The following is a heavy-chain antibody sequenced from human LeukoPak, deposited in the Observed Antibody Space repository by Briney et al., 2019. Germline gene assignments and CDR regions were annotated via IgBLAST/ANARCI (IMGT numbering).Heavy chain of an antibody. D-gene: IGHD5-12*01. CDR3: ARARRGYVRLDY. V-gene: IGHV4-34*01. CDR2: INHSGST. J-gene: IGHJ4*02. CDR1: GGSFSGYY. Sequence: SETLSLTCAVSGGSFSGYYWTWIRQSPGKGLEWIGEINHSGSTNCNPSLTRRVTMSVDTSKNQFSLNLSAATAADTAVYYCARARRGYVRLDYWGQGTLVTVSS.